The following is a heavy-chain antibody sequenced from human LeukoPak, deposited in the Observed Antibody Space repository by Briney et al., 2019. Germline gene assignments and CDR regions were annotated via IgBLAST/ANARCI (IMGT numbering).Heavy chain of an antibody. V-gene: IGHV4-39*01. Sequence: SETLSLTCTVSGGSISSSSYYWGWIRQPPGKGLEWIGSIYYSGSSYYNPSLKSRVTISVDTSKNHFSLKLSSVTAAAADVSYCARQQYYDSSGYFPIDYWGQGTLVTVSS. CDR2: IYYSGSS. CDR1: GGSISSSSYY. CDR3: ARQQYYDSSGYFPIDY. J-gene: IGHJ4*02. D-gene: IGHD3-22*01.